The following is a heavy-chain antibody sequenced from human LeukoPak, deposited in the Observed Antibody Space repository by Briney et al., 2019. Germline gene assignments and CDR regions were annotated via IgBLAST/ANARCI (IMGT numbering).Heavy chain of an antibody. J-gene: IGHJ4*02. V-gene: IGHV4-59*08. Sequence: SETLSLTCTVSGGSISSYYWSWIRQPPGKGLEWIGYIYYSGRTNYNPSLKSRVTISVDTSKNQFSLKLSSVTAADTAVYYCARHQHTAIGFDYWGQGTLVAVSS. D-gene: IGHD2-21*01. CDR3: ARHQHTAIGFDY. CDR1: GGSISSYY. CDR2: IYYSGRT.